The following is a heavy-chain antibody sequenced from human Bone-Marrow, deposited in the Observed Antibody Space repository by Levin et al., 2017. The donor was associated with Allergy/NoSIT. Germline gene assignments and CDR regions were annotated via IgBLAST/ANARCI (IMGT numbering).Heavy chain of an antibody. CDR2: VDSEDGER. CDR1: GSTLSDFS. V-gene: IGHV1-24*01. Sequence: PVASVKVSCKVSGSTLSDFSMHWVRQAPGKGLEWMGVVDSEDGERIYAEKFQGRVTMTEDTSTDTAYMELSSLRSDDTALYYCATDYDYWGQGTLVTVS. J-gene: IGHJ4*02. CDR3: ATDYDY.